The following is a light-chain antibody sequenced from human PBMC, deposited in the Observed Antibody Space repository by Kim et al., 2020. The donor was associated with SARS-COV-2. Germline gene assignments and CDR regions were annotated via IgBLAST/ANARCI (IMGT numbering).Light chain of an antibody. CDR1: QGIRND. CDR3: LQYNTYPYT. CDR2: AAS. Sequence: ASVGDRVTSTCRASQGIRNDLGWYQQKPGKAPQRLMYAASTLQRGVPSRFSGSGSGTEFTLTITSLQPEDFATYYCLQYNTYPYTFGQGTKLEI. J-gene: IGKJ2*01. V-gene: IGKV1-17*01.